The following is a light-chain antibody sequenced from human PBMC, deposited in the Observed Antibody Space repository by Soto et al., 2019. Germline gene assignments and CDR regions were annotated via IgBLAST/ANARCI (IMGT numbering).Light chain of an antibody. CDR1: PSVSSSY. Sequence: EIVLTQSPGTLSLSPGERPTLSCRATPSVSSSYLTWYQQKPGQAPTLLIYGASSTATAIPDLFSGSGCVTDFPLTISRLVTEDFAVYYCQEYGSSPLTFGQGNKVEIK. CDR2: GAS. J-gene: IGKJ1*01. CDR3: QEYGSSPLT. V-gene: IGKV3-20*01.